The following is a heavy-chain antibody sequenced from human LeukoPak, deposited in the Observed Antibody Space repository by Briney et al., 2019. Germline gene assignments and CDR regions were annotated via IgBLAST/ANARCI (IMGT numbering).Heavy chain of an antibody. D-gene: IGHD3-10*01. V-gene: IGHV3-11*05. CDR1: RVTLSQAW. Sequence: PGGSLRLSCAPPRVTLSQAWVSAVPQAPGKGLEWVSYIGTSSTYTNNADSVKGRSSISRDNAKNSLYLQMNSLRVEDTAVYYCASDESFDYWGQGTLVTVSS. J-gene: IGHJ4*02. CDR2: IGTSSTYT. CDR3: ASDESFDY.